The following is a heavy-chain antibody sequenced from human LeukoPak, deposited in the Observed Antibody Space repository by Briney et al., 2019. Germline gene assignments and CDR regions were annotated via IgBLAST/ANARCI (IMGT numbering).Heavy chain of an antibody. CDR3: AREAPLAVAVDYYYYGMDV. Sequence: GGPVSLSCAACGFTYSSLWMSWVRQATGKGLVCVANIKQEGSEKYYVDTGKGRFTIYRDNAKYSLYMQMTSLRAEDTAVYYCAREAPLAVAVDYYYYGMDVWGQGTTVTVSS. CDR1: GFTYSSLW. V-gene: IGHV3-7*01. D-gene: IGHD6-19*01. CDR2: IKQEGSEK. J-gene: IGHJ6*02.